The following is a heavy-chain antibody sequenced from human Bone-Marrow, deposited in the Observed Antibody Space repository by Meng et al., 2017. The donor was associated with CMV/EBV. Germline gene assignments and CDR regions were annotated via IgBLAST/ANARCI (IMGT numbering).Heavy chain of an antibody. J-gene: IGHJ4*02. Sequence: SLKISCAASGFTFSSYAMRWVRQAPGKGLEWVSGISWNSGSIGYADSVKGRFTISRDNAKNSLYLQMNSLRAEDTALYYCAIGLELRHWGQGRLVTVSS. CDR2: ISWNSGSI. D-gene: IGHD1-7*01. CDR3: AIGLELRH. V-gene: IGHV3-9*01. CDR1: GFTFSSYA.